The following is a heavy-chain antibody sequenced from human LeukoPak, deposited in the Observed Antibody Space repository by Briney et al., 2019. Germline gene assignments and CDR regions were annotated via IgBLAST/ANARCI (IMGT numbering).Heavy chain of an antibody. CDR2: ISFTGNT. Sequence: SETLSLTCTVSGGSISGYYWSWIRQSPGKRLEWIAYISFTGNTNYNPSLKSRVAISLDTSKTHFSLTLSSLTAADTAVYYCARSPPGWYYDNSGQYYFDTWGQGALVTVSS. D-gene: IGHD3-22*01. CDR1: GGSISGYY. CDR3: ARSPPGWYYDNSGQYYFDT. V-gene: IGHV4-59*08. J-gene: IGHJ4*02.